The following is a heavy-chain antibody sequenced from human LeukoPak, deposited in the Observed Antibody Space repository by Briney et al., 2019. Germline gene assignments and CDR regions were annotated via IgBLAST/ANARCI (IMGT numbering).Heavy chain of an antibody. Sequence: ASVKVSCKASGYTFTSYGISWVRQAPGQGLEWMGWISAYNGNTNYAQKLQGRVTMTTDTSTSTAYMELRSLRSDDTAVYYCARGLLGYSSGWYSTTDFDYWGQGTLVTVSS. CDR1: GYTFTSYG. V-gene: IGHV1-18*01. J-gene: IGHJ4*02. D-gene: IGHD6-19*01. CDR2: ISAYNGNT. CDR3: ARGLLGYSSGWYSTTDFDY.